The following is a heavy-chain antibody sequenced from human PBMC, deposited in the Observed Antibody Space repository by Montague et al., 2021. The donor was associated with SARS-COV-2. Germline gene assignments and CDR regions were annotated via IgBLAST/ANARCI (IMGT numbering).Heavy chain of an antibody. CDR3: ARAGPLRFEIFFCPRHYCYCMDV. CDR2: IYYSGST. D-gene: IGHD3-9*01. V-gene: IGHV4-39*07. Sequence: SETLSLTCTVSGGSISSSSYYWGWIRQPPGKGLEWIGSIYYSGSTYYNPSLKSRVTISVDTSKNQFSLKLSAVTAADTAVYYCARAGPLRFEIFFCPRHYCYCMDVWGQGTLVTVSS. CDR1: GGSISSSSYY. J-gene: IGHJ6*02.